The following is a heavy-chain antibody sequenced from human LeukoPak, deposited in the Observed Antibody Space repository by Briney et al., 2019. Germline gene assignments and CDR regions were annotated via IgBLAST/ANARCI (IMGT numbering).Heavy chain of an antibody. Sequence: SETLSLTCTASGGSISNYYWSWIRQPPGKGLEWIAYIYYTGSTNYNPSLKSRVTISVDTSKNQFSLKLSSVTAADTAVYYCARTKGGYSYGYVRWFDPWGQGTLVTVSS. CDR1: GGSISNYY. CDR2: IYYTGST. J-gene: IGHJ5*02. D-gene: IGHD5-18*01. CDR3: ARTKGGYSYGYVRWFDP. V-gene: IGHV4-59*01.